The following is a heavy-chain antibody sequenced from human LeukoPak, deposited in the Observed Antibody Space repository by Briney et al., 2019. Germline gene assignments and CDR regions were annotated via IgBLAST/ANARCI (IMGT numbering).Heavy chain of an antibody. J-gene: IGHJ6*03. Sequence: PSETLSLTCTLSGGSISTYYWSWVRQPPGKGLEWIGYIYYTGSTDYNPSLKSRVTMSVDTSKNQFSLKLSSVTAADTAVYYCARENAVLLWFGESSDYYYMDVWGKGTTVTVSS. CDR3: ARENAVLLWFGESSDYYYMDV. CDR1: GGSISTYY. CDR2: IYYTGST. V-gene: IGHV4-59*12. D-gene: IGHD3-10*01.